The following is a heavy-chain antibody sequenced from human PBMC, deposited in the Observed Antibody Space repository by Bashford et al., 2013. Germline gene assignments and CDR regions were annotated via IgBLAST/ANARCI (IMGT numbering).Heavy chain of an antibody. V-gene: IGHV4-4*07. Sequence: SSETLSLTCTVSGDSFTSYYWTWIRQPAGKGLEWIGRIGTSGSTNYNPSLKTRVTISVDTSKNQFSLKLSSVTAADTAVYYCARASVRDWYVSYYYYMDVWGKGTTVTVSS. J-gene: IGHJ6*03. CDR3: ARASVRDWYVSYYYYMDV. D-gene: IGHD2-21*01. CDR2: IGTSGST. CDR1: GDSFTSYY.